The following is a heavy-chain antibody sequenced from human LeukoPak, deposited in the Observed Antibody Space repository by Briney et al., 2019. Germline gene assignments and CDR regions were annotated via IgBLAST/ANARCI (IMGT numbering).Heavy chain of an antibody. J-gene: IGHJ5*02. V-gene: IGHV4-39*07. D-gene: IGHD2-2*01. Sequence: SETLSLTCTVSGGSISSGDYYWSWIRQPPGKGLEWIGEINHSGSTNYNPSLKSRVTISVDTSKNQFSLKLSSVTAADTAVYYCARGCRREDIVVVPAAMPLSGAPAHNWFDPWGQGTLVTVSS. CDR2: INHSGST. CDR3: ARGCRREDIVVVPAAMPLSGAPAHNWFDP. CDR1: GGSISSGDYY.